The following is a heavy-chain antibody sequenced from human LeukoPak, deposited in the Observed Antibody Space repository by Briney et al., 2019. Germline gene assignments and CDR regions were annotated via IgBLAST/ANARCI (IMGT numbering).Heavy chain of an antibody. D-gene: IGHD4-11*01. J-gene: IGHJ4*02. Sequence: GGSLRLSCAASGFTFSSYSMNWVRQATGQGLEWVSSISSSSSYIYYAESVKGRFTISRDNAKNSLYLQMNSLRAEDTAVYYCARSTVTTGLAFDYWGQGTLVTVSS. CDR3: ARSTVTTGLAFDY. CDR2: ISSSSSYI. CDR1: GFTFSSYS. V-gene: IGHV3-21*01.